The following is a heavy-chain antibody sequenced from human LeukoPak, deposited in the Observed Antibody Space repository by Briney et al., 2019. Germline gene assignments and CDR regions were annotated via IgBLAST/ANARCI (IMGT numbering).Heavy chain of an antibody. V-gene: IGHV4-34*01. CDR2: INHSGST. Sequence: PSDTLSLTCAVYGGSFSGYYWSWIRQPPGEGLEWIGEINHSGSTNYNPPLKSRVTISVDTSKNQFSLKLSSVTAADTAVYYCARYRSGYSYCPSDAIDIWGQGTMVTVSS. CDR1: GGSFSGYY. D-gene: IGHD5-18*01. J-gene: IGHJ3*02. CDR3: ARYRSGYSYCPSDAIDI.